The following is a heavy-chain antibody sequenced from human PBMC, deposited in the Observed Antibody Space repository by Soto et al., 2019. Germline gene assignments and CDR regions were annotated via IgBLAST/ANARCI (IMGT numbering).Heavy chain of an antibody. Sequence: TLSLTCTVSGGSISSYYWGWIRQPPGKGLEWIGSIYYSGSTYYNPSLKSRVTISVDTSKNQFSLKLSSVTAADTAVYYCARHARGGADYWGQGTLVTVSS. J-gene: IGHJ4*02. CDR2: IYYSGST. V-gene: IGHV4-39*01. CDR3: ARHARGGADY. D-gene: IGHD3-10*01. CDR1: GGSISSYY.